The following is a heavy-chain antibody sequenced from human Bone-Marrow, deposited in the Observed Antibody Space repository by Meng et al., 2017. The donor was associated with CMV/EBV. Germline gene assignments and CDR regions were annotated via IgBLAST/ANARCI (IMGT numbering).Heavy chain of an antibody. D-gene: IGHD1-26*01. CDR2: VRSKAYGGTT. V-gene: IGHV3-49*04. CDR1: GFTFGDYA. Sequence: GGSLRLSCTASGFTFGDYAMSWVRQAPGKGLEWVGFVRSKAYGGTTEYAASVKGRFTISRDDSKSIAYLQMNSLKTEDTAVYYCTGDGIPDYWGQGTLVTVSS. J-gene: IGHJ4*02. CDR3: TGDGIPDY.